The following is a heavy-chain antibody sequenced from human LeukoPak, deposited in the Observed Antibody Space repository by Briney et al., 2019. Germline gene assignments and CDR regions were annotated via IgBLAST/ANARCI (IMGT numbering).Heavy chain of an antibody. CDR2: VNPNSGNT. D-gene: IGHD3-3*01. CDR3: ARAHVLRFLEWFSY. Sequence: ASVKVSCKASGYTFTSYGINWVRQATGQGLEWMGWVNPNSGNTGYAQKFQGRVTITRNTSISTAYMELSSLRSEDTAVYYCARAHVLRFLEWFSYWGRGTLVTVSS. V-gene: IGHV1-8*03. CDR1: GYTFTSYG. J-gene: IGHJ4*02.